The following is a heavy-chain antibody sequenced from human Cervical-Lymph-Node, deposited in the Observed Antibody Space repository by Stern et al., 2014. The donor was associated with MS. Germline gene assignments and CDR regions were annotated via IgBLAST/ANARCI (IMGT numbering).Heavy chain of an antibody. J-gene: IGHJ4*02. CDR2: ISYEGSST. V-gene: IGHV3-30*04. D-gene: IGHD6-13*01. CDR1: GFTFSNYA. CDR3: VRGSGWYTEYYFDY. Sequence: VQLVESGGGVVQPGRSLRLYCAASGFTFSNYAMFWVRQATGKGPEWVAHISYEGSSTNYADSVKGRFTVSRDNSMHTLYLQMNSLRPDDTAVYSCVRGSGWYTEYYFDYWGQGALVTVSS.